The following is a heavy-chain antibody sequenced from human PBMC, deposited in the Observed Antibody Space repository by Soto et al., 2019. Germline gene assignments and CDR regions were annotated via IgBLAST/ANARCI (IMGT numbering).Heavy chain of an antibody. Sequence: SETLSLTCAVYGGSFSGYYWSWIRQPPGKGLEWIGEINHSGSTNYNPSLKSRVTISVDTSKNQFSLKLSSVTAADTAVYYCASRRDFWSGYYIGARYYYYMDVWGQGTTVTVSS. V-gene: IGHV4-34*01. CDR1: GGSFSGYY. D-gene: IGHD3-3*01. CDR3: ASRRDFWSGYYIGARYYYYMDV. CDR2: INHSGST. J-gene: IGHJ6*03.